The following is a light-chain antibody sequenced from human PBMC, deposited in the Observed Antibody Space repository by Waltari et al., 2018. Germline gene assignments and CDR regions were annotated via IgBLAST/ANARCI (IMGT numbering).Light chain of an antibody. CDR2: DET. V-gene: IGLV3-21*02. CDR1: KIGTQS. Sequence: SYVVTQPPSVSVAPGQTARITCAGDKIGTQSVHWYQNKPGTAPVLVMYDETDRPPGIPARFAGSSSGTTATRTIRRVEAGDEADYYSQVWDSTSDPLFGVGTKLTVL. J-gene: IGLJ2*01. CDR3: QVWDSTSDPL.